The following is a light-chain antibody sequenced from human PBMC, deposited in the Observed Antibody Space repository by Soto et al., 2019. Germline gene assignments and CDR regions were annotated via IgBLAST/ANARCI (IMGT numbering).Light chain of an antibody. Sequence: ESVLTQSPGTLSLSPGERATRSCRASQSVSSTYLAWYQQKPGQAPRLLIYGASSRATGIPDRFTGSGSGPDFNLTLRTLEPEDFAVYFCQQYDSSLYTSGQGTKLEI. J-gene: IGKJ2*01. CDR2: GAS. CDR1: QSVSSTY. V-gene: IGKV3-20*01. CDR3: QQYDSSLYT.